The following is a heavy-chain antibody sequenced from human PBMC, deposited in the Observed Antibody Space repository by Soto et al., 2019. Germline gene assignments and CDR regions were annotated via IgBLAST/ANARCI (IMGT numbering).Heavy chain of an antibody. Sequence: EVQLVESGGGLVQPGGSLRLSCAATGFTVSSDFRYWVRQAPGKGLEWVTTISSGDNIYYTDSVKGRFTISRDNSKNTLYLQMNSLRAEDTAVYHCATRGEWGQGTLVTVSS. J-gene: IGHJ4*02. CDR3: ATRGE. CDR2: ISSGDNI. V-gene: IGHV3-66*01. D-gene: IGHD2-21*01. CDR1: GFTVSSDF.